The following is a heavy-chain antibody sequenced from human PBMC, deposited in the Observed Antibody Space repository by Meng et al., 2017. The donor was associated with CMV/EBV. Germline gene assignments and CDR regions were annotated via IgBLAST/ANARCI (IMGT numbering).Heavy chain of an antibody. CDR3: AKDGRADIVVVPAAIDY. V-gene: IGHV3-30*02. D-gene: IGHD2-2*01. J-gene: IGHJ4*02. CDR2: IRYDGSNK. Sequence: GESLKISCAASGFTFSSYGMHWVRQAPGKGLEWVAFIRYDGSNKYYADSVKGRFTISRDNSKNTLYLQMSSLRAEDTAVYYCAKDGRADIVVVPAAIDYWGQGTLVTVSS. CDR1: GFTFSSYG.